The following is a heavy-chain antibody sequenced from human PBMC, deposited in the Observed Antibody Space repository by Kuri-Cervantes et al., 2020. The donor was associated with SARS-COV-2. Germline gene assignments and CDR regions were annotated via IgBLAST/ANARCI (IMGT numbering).Heavy chain of an antibody. V-gene: IGHV4-4*07. CDR1: GGSISSYY. Sequence: GSLRLSCTVSGGSISSYYWSWIRQPAGKGLEWIGRIYTSGSTNYNPSLKSRVTMSVDTSKNQFSLKLSSVTAADTAVYYCARGAEGSPFDYGGQGTLVTVSS. CDR3: ARGAEGSPFDY. J-gene: IGHJ4*02. D-gene: IGHD6-13*01. CDR2: IYTSGST.